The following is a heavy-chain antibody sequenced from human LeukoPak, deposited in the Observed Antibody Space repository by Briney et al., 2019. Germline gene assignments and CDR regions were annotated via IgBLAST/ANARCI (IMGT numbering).Heavy chain of an antibody. CDR1: GFTFSDYT. V-gene: IGHV3-74*03. J-gene: IGHJ4*02. D-gene: IGHD2-15*01. CDR2: ISSDASIT. Sequence: GGSLRLSCAASGFTFSDYTMNWVRQAPGKGLVWVSRISSDASITSYADPVKGRFTISRDNAKNTLYLQMNSLRAEDTALYYCATSARTYIGSSLDYWGQGTLVTVSS. CDR3: ATSARTYIGSSLDY.